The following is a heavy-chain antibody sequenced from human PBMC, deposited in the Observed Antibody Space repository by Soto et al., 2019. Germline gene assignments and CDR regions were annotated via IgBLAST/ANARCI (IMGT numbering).Heavy chain of an antibody. CDR2: ISNDGRNK. CDR3: AKGSGNSYGSYDY. J-gene: IGHJ4*02. Sequence: QVQLVESGGGVVQPGRSLRLSCEASGFTFSSYGMHWVRQAPGKGLEWVAVISNDGRNKYYADSVKGRFTISRDNSKNTLYLQMNSLRAEDTAVYYCAKGSGNSYGSYDYWGQGTLVTVSS. V-gene: IGHV3-30*18. CDR1: GFTFSSYG. D-gene: IGHD5-18*01.